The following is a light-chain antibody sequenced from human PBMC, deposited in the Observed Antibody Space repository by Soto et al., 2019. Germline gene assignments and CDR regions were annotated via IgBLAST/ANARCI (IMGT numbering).Light chain of an antibody. CDR3: QSYDTSLSGSV. Sequence: QSVLTQPPSVFGAPGQRVTISCTGTSSNIGAGYDVHWYQHLPGTAPKLLIYGNSDRPSGVPDRFSGSKSGTSASLAITGLQAEDEADYYCQSYDTSLSGSVFGRGTKLTVL. CDR2: GNS. J-gene: IGLJ2*01. V-gene: IGLV1-40*01. CDR1: SSNIGAGYD.